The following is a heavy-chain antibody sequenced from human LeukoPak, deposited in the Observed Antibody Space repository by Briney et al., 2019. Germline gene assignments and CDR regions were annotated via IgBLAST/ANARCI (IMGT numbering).Heavy chain of an antibody. Sequence: TSETLSLTRTVSGGSISSYYWSGIRHPPGEGLGWIGYIYYSGSTNYNPPLKSRVTISVDTSKNQFSLKMSSVAAADTAVYYCARHIREIGVIEGYFDYWGQGTLVTVSS. D-gene: IGHD2-21*01. CDR3: ARHIREIGVIEGYFDY. J-gene: IGHJ4*02. V-gene: IGHV4-59*08. CDR1: GGSISSYY. CDR2: IYYSGST.